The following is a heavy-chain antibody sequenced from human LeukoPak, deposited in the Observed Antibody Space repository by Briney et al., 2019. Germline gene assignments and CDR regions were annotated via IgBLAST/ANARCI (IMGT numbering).Heavy chain of an antibody. CDR1: GFTFSSYS. V-gene: IGHV3-48*04. Sequence: GGSLRLSCVASGFTFSSYSMNRGRQAPGKGLEWGSYISSSSSTIYYADSVKGRFTISRDNAKNSLYLQMNSLRAEDTAVYYCARAPTSSPGGNYWGQGTLVTVSS. J-gene: IGHJ4*02. CDR2: ISSSSSTI. CDR3: ARAPTSSPGGNY. D-gene: IGHD1/OR15-1a*01.